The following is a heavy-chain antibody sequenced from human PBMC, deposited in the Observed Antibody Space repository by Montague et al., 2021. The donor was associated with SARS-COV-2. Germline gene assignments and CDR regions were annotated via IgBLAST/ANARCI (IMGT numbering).Heavy chain of an antibody. CDR2: IYYSGST. D-gene: IGHD3-22*01. CDR3: AREGGWLSRGSYYFDY. Sequence: SETLSLTCTVSGGSISSSSYYWGWIRQPPGKGLEWIGSIYYSGSTYYNPSLKSRVTISVDTSKNQFPLKLSSVTAADTAVYYCAREGGWLSRGSYYFDYWGRGTLVTVSS. CDR1: GGSISSSSYY. J-gene: IGHJ4*02. V-gene: IGHV4-39*06.